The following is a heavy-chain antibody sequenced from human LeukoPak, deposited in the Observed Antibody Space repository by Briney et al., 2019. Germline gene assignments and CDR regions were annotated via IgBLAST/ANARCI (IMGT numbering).Heavy chain of an antibody. V-gene: IGHV6-1*01. CDR1: GDSVSSNSAA. CDR2: TYYRSKWYN. Sequence: SQTLSLTCAISGDSVSSNSAAWNWIRQSPSRGLEWLGRTYYRSKWYNDYAVSVKSRITINPDTSKNQFSLKLSSVTAADTAVYYCARDNPTFDSSGIAAAGSTSPDAFDIWGQGTMVTVSS. D-gene: IGHD6-13*01. CDR3: ARDNPTFDSSGIAAAGSTSPDAFDI. J-gene: IGHJ3*02.